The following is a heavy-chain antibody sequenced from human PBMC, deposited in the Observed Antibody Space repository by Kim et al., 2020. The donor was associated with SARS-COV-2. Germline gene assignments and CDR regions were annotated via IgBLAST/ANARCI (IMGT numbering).Heavy chain of an antibody. CDR2: ISSSSSYI. Sequence: GGSLRLSCAASGFTFSSYSMNWVRQAPGKGLEWVSSISSSSSYIYYADSVKGRFTISRDNAKNSLYLQMNSLRAEDTAVYYCARDLSHCSSTSCYPWAFDIWGQGTMVTVSS. CDR3: ARDLSHCSSTSCYPWAFDI. CDR1: GFTFSSYS. V-gene: IGHV3-21*01. D-gene: IGHD2-2*01. J-gene: IGHJ3*02.